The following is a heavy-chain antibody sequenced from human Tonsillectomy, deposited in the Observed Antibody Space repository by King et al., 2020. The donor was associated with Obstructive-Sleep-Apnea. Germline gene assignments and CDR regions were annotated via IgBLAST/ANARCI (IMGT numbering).Heavy chain of an antibody. J-gene: IGHJ4*02. D-gene: IGHD5-12*01. CDR3: ARHRGVEDYGGYGDYFDY. Sequence: VQLQESGPGLVKPSETLSLTCTVSGGSINNYYWSWIRQPPGKGLEWIGYMYYSGNTNFNPSLKSRVTISADTSKIQISLGLSSVTAADTAVYYCARHRGVEDYGGYGDYFDYWGQGTLVTVSS. V-gene: IGHV4-59*08. CDR2: MYYSGNT. CDR1: GGSINNYY.